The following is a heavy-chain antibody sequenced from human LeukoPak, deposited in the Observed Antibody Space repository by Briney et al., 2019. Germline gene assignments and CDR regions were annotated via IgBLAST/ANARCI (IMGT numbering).Heavy chain of an antibody. CDR1: GLTFSSSW. D-gene: IGHD5-24*01. V-gene: IGHV3-7*01. CDR3: AAWTDRGYNF. Sequence: PGGSLRLSCAASGLTFSSSWMNWVRQAPGKGLEWVAKINPDGTQKRFVDSAMGRFTMSRDNAKNSLCLQMNSLSVEDRAVFYCAAWTDRGYNFWGQGTLVTVSS. J-gene: IGHJ4*02. CDR2: INPDGTQK.